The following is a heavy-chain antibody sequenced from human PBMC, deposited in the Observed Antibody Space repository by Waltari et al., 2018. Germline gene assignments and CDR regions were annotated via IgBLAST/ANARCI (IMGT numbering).Heavy chain of an antibody. Sequence: QVQLQESGPGLVKPSETLSLTCAVSGYSISSGYYWGWIRQPPGKGLERIGSIYHSGSTYSNPSLKSRVTISVDTAKNQCSLKRSSVTAADTAVYYCARHVAWSGGSCYSFYFDYWGQGTLVTVSS. CDR2: IYHSGST. CDR3: ARHVAWSGGSCYSFYFDY. J-gene: IGHJ4*02. D-gene: IGHD2-15*01. CDR1: GYSISSGYY. V-gene: IGHV4-38-2*01.